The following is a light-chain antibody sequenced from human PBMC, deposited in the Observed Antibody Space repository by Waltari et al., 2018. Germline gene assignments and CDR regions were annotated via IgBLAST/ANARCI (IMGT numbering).Light chain of an antibody. V-gene: IGKV1-5*01. CDR1: EAMNKW. J-gene: IGKJ1*01. CDR3: QQYNRFSP. CDR2: DAS. Sequence: DTQLSQFPSTLAASVGDRVTITCRAREAMNKWLALYQQKPGKAPKVLIYDASTLQSGVPSRFSGSGSGTEFTLTIDSLQPDDFATYYCQQYNRFSPFGQGTNVEVK.